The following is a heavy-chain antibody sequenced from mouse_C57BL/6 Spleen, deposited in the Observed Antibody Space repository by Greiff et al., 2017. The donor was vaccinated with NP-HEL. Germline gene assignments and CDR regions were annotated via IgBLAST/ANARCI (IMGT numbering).Heavy chain of an antibody. CDR3: AINYGSSSFAY. V-gene: IGHV1-52*01. D-gene: IGHD1-1*01. Sequence: QVQLQQPGAELVRPGSSVKLSCKASGYTFTSYWMHWVKQRPIQGLEWIGNIDPSDSETHYNQKFKDKATLTVDKSSSTAYMQLSSLTSEDSAVYYCAINYGSSSFAYWGQGTLVTVSA. J-gene: IGHJ3*01. CDR1: GYTFTSYW. CDR2: IDPSDSET.